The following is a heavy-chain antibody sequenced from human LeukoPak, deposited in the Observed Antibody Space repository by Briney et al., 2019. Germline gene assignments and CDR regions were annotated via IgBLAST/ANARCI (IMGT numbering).Heavy chain of an antibody. V-gene: IGHV3-74*01. J-gene: IGHJ1*01. CDR2: IKSDGST. CDR3: ARAPSEIGGYYPEYFRH. D-gene: IGHD3-22*01. CDR1: GFTFSSYW. Sequence: SGGSLRLSCAASGFTFSSYWMHWVRQAPGKGLVWVSRIKSDGSTNYADSVKGRFTISRDNAKNTVSLQMNSLRAGDTGVYYCARAPSEIGGYYPEYFRHWGQGTLVTVSS.